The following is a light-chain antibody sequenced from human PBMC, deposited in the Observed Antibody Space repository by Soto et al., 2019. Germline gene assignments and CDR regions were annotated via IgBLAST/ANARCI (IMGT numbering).Light chain of an antibody. J-gene: IGKJ4*01. V-gene: IGKV1-39*01. Sequence: DIQMTQSPSSLSASVGDRVTMTCRASRNIIRFLNWFQQKPGKPPKLLIYSASSLQSGVPSRFSGSGSGTDFTLTITSLQPEDFATYYCQQSYSTPPLTFGGGTKVEIK. CDR1: RNIIRF. CDR2: SAS. CDR3: QQSYSTPPLT.